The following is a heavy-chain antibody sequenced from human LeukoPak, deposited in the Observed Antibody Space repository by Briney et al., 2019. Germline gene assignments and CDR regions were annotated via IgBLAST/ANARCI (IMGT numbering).Heavy chain of an antibody. V-gene: IGHV2-5*02. CDR1: GFSLSTNGVG. Sequence: SGPTLVKPTQTLTLTCTFFGFSLSTNGVGVGWIRQPPGKALEWLTFIYWGDDKRYSPSLKSRLTITKDTSKNQVVLTMTNMDPVDTATYYCAHVHFPGWFDPWGQGTLVTVSS. D-gene: IGHD3-3*02. CDR2: IYWGDDK. CDR3: AHVHFPGWFDP. J-gene: IGHJ5*02.